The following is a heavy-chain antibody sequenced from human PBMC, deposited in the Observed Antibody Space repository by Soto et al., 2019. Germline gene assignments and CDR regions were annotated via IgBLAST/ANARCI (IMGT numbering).Heavy chain of an antibody. Sequence: PGGSLRLSCAASGFTFSSYAMHWVRQAPGKGLEWVAVISYDGSNKYYADSVKGRFTISRDNSKNTLYLQMNSLRAEDTAVYYCARYDWFDPWGQGT. CDR2: ISYDGSNK. V-gene: IGHV3-30-3*01. J-gene: IGHJ5*02. CDR1: GFTFSSYA. CDR3: ARYDWFDP.